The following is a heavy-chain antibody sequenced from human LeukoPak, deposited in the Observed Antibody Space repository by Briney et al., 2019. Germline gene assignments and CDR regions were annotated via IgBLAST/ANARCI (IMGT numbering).Heavy chain of an antibody. V-gene: IGHV4-34*01. CDR1: GGTFSGYY. J-gene: IGHJ4*02. Sequence: SETLSLTCAVYGGTFSGYYWSWIRQPPGKGLEWIGEINHSGSTNYNPSLKSRVTISVDTYKNQFSLKLSSVTAADTAVYYCARAIYGGNSGFDYWGQGTLVTVSS. D-gene: IGHD4-23*01. CDR2: INHSGST. CDR3: ARAIYGGNSGFDY.